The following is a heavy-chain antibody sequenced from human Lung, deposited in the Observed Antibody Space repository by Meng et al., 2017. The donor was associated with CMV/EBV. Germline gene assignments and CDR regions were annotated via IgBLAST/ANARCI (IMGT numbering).Heavy chain of an antibody. CDR2: IIPIFGTA. CDR3: ARGTTSRYCSSTSCYRGAGVDP. V-gene: IGHV1-69*05. CDR1: GGTFSSYA. D-gene: IGHD2-2*02. Sequence: SVKVSCKASGGTFSSYAISWVRQAPGQGLEWMGGIIPIFGTANYAQKFQGRVTITTDETTSTAYMGLSSLRSEETAVNYCARGTTSRYCSSTSCYRGAGVDPWGQGTLVTVSS. J-gene: IGHJ5*02.